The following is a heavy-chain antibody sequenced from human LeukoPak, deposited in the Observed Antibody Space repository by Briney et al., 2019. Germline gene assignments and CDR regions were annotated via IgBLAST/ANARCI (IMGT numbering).Heavy chain of an antibody. CDR1: GFTFSDSA. CDR2: ISYDGTDK. D-gene: IGHD5-24*01. CDR3: AREINAFDF. J-gene: IGHJ3*01. V-gene: IGHV3-30-3*01. Sequence: PGGSLRLSCAASGFTFSDSAMHWVRQAPGKGLEWVAFISYDGTDKFHTDSVKGRFTISRDNSKNTLYLQMDSLRAEDTAVYYCAREINAFDFWGQGTMVTVSS.